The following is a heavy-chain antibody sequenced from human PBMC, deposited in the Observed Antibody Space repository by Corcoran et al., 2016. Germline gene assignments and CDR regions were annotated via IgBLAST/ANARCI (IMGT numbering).Heavy chain of an antibody. Sequence: QVQLVQSGAEVKKPGSSVKVSCKASGYTFTSYYMHWVRQAPGQGLEWMGIINPSGGSTSYAQKFQGRVTMTRDTYTSTVYMELSSLRSEDTAVDYCARSTVNNWFDPWGQGTLVTVSS. V-gene: IGHV1-46*01. CDR3: ARSTVNNWFDP. CDR2: INPSGGST. CDR1: GYTFTSYY. J-gene: IGHJ5*02. D-gene: IGHD4-4*01.